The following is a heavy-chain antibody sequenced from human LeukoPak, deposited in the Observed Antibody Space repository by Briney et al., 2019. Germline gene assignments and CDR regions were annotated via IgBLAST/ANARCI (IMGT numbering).Heavy chain of an antibody. J-gene: IGHJ4*02. CDR3: ARGIPGIAPG. CDR2: IYYSGST. Sequence: SSETLSLTCAVSGGSISSGGYSWSWIRQPPGKGLEWIGSIYYSGSTYYNPSLKSRVTISVDTSKNQFSLKLSSVTAADTAVYYCARGIPGIAPGWGQGTLVTVSS. CDR1: GGSISSGGYS. V-gene: IGHV4-30-2*03. D-gene: IGHD6-13*01.